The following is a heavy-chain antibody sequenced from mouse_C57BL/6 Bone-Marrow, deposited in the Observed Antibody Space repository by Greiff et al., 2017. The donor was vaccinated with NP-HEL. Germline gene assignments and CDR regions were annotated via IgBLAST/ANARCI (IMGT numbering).Heavy chain of an antibody. D-gene: IGHD1-1*01. V-gene: IGHV1-4*01. Sequence: VQLQQSGAELARPGASVKMSCKASGYTFTSYTTHWVKQRPGQGLEWIGYINPSSGYTKYNQKFKDKATLTADKSSSTAYMQLSSLTSEDSAVYYCATRYYGSSYYFDYWGQGTTLTVSS. CDR3: ATRYYGSSYYFDY. CDR1: GYTFTSYT. J-gene: IGHJ2*01. CDR2: INPSSGYT.